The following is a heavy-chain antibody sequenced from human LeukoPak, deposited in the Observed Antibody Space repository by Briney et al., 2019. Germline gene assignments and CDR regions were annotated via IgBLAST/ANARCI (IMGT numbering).Heavy chain of an antibody. J-gene: IGHJ3*02. CDR2: INHNGST. CDR3: AISGNYFTRDAFDI. D-gene: IGHD1-26*01. Sequence: SETLSLTCAVYGRSFSGYYWSWIRHPPGEGQEWIGEINHNGSTTDNPSLKIRVTISGDTSKHHFSLELRSVTAADTAVYYCAISGNYFTRDAFDIWGQGTMFTVSS. V-gene: IGHV4-34*01. CDR1: GRSFSGYY.